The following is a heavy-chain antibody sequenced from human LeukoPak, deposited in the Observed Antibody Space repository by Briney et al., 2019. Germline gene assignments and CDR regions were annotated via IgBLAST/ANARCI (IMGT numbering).Heavy chain of an antibody. CDR3: ARDDSGTDAALDY. J-gene: IGHJ4*02. D-gene: IGHD1-26*01. V-gene: IGHV4-4*02. CDR1: GGSISSSNW. CDR2: IYHSRST. Sequence: PSETLSLTCAVSGGSISSSNWWSWVRQPPGKGLEWIGEIYHSRSTNYNPSLKSRVTISVDKSKNHFSLNLSSVTAADTAVYYCARDDSGTDAALDYWGQGTLVTVSS.